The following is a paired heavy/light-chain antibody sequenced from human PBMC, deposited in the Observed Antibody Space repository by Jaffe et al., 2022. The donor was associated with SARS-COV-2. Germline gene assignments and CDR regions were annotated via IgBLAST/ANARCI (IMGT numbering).Heavy chain of an antibody. CDR2: ISYDGRDK. CDR1: GFTFNNYG. V-gene: IGHV3-30*18. Sequence: QVQLVESGGGVVQPGRSLRLSCAVSGFTFNNYGMHWVRQAPGKGLEWVAVISYDGRDKYYVDSVKGRSTIFRDNSKNTLYLQLNSLRVEDTAVYYCAKDRGYCNGGSCYSIDDWGQGTLATVAS. CDR3: AKDRGYCNGGSCYSIDD. D-gene: IGHD2-15*01. J-gene: IGHJ4*02.
Light chain of an antibody. J-gene: IGKJ2*01. Sequence: DIQMTQSPSTLSASIGDEVTITCRASQGVSRWVAWYQQKPGKAPRVLIYKASTLESGVPSTFSGSGYGTEFTLTISSLQPDDFATYYCQQYTAYPYTFGQGTRLEIK. V-gene: IGKV1-5*03. CDR3: QQYTAYPYT. CDR2: KAS. CDR1: QGVSRW.